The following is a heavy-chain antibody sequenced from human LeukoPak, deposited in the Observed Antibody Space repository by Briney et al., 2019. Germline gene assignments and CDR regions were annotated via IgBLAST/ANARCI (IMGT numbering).Heavy chain of an antibody. CDR2: IYHSGST. Sequence: SQTLSLTCAVSGGSISSGGYSWSWIRQPPGTGLEWIGYIYHSGSTYYNPSLKSRVTISVDRSKNQFSLKLSSVTAADTAVYYCARGGDILTGYYTSYYFDYWGQGTLVTVSS. D-gene: IGHD3-9*01. CDR3: ARGGDILTGYYTSYYFDY. V-gene: IGHV4-30-2*01. CDR1: GGSISSGGYS. J-gene: IGHJ4*02.